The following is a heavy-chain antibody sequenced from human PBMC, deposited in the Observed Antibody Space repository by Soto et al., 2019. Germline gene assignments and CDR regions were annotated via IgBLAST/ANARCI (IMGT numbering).Heavy chain of an antibody. Sequence: GASVKVSCKASGGTLSSYASSWVRQAPGQGLEWMGGIIPIFGTANYAQKFQGRVTITADESTSTAYMELSSLRSEDTAVYYCARSGYSYGYSIYYFDYWGQGTLVTVSS. CDR1: GGTLSSYA. V-gene: IGHV1-69*13. CDR3: ARSGYSYGYSIYYFDY. D-gene: IGHD5-18*01. J-gene: IGHJ4*02. CDR2: IIPIFGTA.